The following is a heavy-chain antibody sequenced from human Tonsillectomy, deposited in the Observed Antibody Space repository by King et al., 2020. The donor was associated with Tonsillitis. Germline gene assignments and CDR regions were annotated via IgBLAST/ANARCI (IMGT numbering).Heavy chain of an antibody. CDR2: ISYDGSAK. V-gene: IGHV3-30*04. CDR1: GFTFSSSA. D-gene: IGHD5-24*01. Sequence: VQLVESGGGVVQPGRSLRLSCAASGFTFSSSAMHWVRQAPGKGLEWVAAISYDGSAKYYANSVKGRFTISRDHSKNTLYLQMNSLRTEDTAVYYCAKGMTTILPQGFDYWGQGTLVTVSS. CDR3: AKGMTTILPQGFDY. J-gene: IGHJ4*02.